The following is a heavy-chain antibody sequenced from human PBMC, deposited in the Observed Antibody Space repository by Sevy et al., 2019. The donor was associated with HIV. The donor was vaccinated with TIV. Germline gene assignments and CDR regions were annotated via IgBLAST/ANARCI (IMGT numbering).Heavy chain of an antibody. Sequence: ASVKVSCKASGGTFSTFGVSWVRQAPGQGLQWMGGIIPIFGSTNYAQLFQDRVTITANELTSTAYMELSSLRFEDTAVYYCARRSSSASGDYTMDVWGQRTTVTVSS. CDR1: GGTFSTFG. CDR2: IIPIFGST. J-gene: IGHJ6*02. D-gene: IGHD6-6*01. CDR3: ARRSSSASGDYTMDV. V-gene: IGHV1-69*13.